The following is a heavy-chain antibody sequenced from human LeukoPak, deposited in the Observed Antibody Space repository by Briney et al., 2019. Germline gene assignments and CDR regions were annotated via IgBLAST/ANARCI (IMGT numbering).Heavy chain of an antibody. CDR1: GYAFTSYY. CDR3: AREGGGHTFSSTVPTPRNWFDP. D-gene: IGHD4-17*01. CDR2: INPSGGST. Sequence: ASVKVSCKASGYAFTSYYLHWVRQAPGQGLEWVGIINPSGGSTSYAQKFQGRVTMTRDTSTSTVYMELSSLRSEVTAVYYCAREGGGHTFSSTVPTPRNWFDPWGQGTLVTVSS. V-gene: IGHV1-46*01. J-gene: IGHJ5*02.